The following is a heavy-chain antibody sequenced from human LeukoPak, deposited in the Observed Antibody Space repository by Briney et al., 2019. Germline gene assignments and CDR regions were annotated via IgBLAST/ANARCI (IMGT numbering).Heavy chain of an antibody. V-gene: IGHV4-4*07. CDR1: GGYISSYY. CDR3: PSEGDYGDPSMRFYYTYA. Sequence: SETLSLTCTVSGGYISSYYWSWLRQPAGKGLEWIGRIYTTESTNYNPSLKSRVTMSVDMSTNQLSLKLSSLTAADTAVYYCPSEGDYGDPSMRFYYTYACGKGDPVTVSS. J-gene: IGHJ6*03. D-gene: IGHD4-17*01. CDR2: IYTTEST.